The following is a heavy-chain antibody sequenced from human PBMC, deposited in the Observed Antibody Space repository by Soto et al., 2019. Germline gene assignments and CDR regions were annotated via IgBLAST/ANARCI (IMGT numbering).Heavy chain of an antibody. D-gene: IGHD3-22*01. V-gene: IGHV3-30*18. CDR2: ISYDGSNK. Sequence: PXGSLKLSCAASGXTFSSYCMHWVRQAPGKGLELVAVISYDGSNKNYADSVKCRFTISRDNSKNTLYLQMNRMRADDTAIYYCAKALLPIVVRHHFDYWGQGNLVTVSS. CDR1: GXTFSSYC. CDR3: AKALLPIVVRHHFDY. J-gene: IGHJ4*02.